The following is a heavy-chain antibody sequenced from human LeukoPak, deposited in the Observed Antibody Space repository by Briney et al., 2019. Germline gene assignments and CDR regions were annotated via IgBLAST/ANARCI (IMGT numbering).Heavy chain of an antibody. CDR2: ISNSSSPI. CDR3: AKSRGSGSNMARGVNFDY. Sequence: GGSLRLSCAASGFTFSSYSMNWVRQAPGKGLEWVSYISNSSSPIYYADSVKGRFTISRDNSKNTLFLQMNTLRAEDTAVYYCAKSRGSGSNMARGVNFDYWGQGTLVTVSS. CDR1: GFTFSSYS. J-gene: IGHJ4*02. V-gene: IGHV3-48*01. D-gene: IGHD3-10*01.